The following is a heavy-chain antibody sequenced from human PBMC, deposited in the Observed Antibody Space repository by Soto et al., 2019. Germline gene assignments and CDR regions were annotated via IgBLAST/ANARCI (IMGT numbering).Heavy chain of an antibody. D-gene: IGHD3-10*01. CDR2: LSTSGDIT. CDR3: ARGDRGGSGSPASHYCSGLDV. J-gene: IGHJ6*02. V-gene: IGHV3-23*01. Sequence: EVQLLESGGRLVQPGGSLRLSCAASGFTFSTYAMSWVRQAPGEGLEWVSSLSTSGDITYYADSVKGRFTISRDNAKNTLFLQRSSLRAEDTALYYCARGDRGGSGSPASHYCSGLDVWGQGTTVTVSS. CDR1: GFTFSTYA.